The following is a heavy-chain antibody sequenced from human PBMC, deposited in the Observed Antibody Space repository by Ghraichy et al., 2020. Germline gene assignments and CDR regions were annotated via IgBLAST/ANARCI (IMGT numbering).Heavy chain of an antibody. V-gene: IGHV3-74*01. D-gene: IGHD5/OR15-5a*01. Sequence: GGSLRLYCAASGFTFRSYSMRWIRQAPGKGLVWVSRINSDGSSTSYADSVKGRFTISRDNAKNTLYLQLNSLRAEDTAVYFCARGGSKPLDYWGQGTLVTVSS. CDR2: INSDGSST. J-gene: IGHJ4*02. CDR3: ARGGSKPLDY. CDR1: GFTFRSYS.